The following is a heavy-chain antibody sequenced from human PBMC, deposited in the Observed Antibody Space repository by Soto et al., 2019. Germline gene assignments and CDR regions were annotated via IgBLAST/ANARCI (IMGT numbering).Heavy chain of an antibody. CDR3: ARVQGAAAAPRTLYYYYGMDV. Sequence: QVQLQQWGAGLLKPSETLSLTCAVYGGSFSGYYWSWIRQPPGKGLEWIGEINHSGSTNYNPSLKSRVTISVDTSKNQFSLKLSSVTAADTAVYYCARVQGAAAAPRTLYYYYGMDVWGQGTTVTVSS. D-gene: IGHD6-13*01. CDR1: GGSFSGYY. CDR2: INHSGST. V-gene: IGHV4-34*01. J-gene: IGHJ6*02.